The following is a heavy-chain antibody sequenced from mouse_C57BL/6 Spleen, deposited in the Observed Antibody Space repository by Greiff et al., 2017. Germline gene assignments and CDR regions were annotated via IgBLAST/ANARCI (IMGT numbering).Heavy chain of an antibody. CDR1: GYTFTSYW. CDR2: IYPGSGST. D-gene: IGHD2-4*01. CDR3: ARPYYDYEGFAY. J-gene: IGHJ3*01. V-gene: IGHV1-55*01. Sequence: VQLQQSGAELVKPGASVKMSCKASGYTFTSYWITWVKQRPGQGLEWIGDIYPGSGSTNYNEKFKSKATLTVDTSSSTAYMQLSSLTSEDSAVYYCARPYYDYEGFAYWGQGTLVTVSA.